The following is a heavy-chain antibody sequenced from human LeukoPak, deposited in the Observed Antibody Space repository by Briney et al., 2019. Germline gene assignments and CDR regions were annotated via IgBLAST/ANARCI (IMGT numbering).Heavy chain of an antibody. CDR2: ISGSGGST. Sequence: GGSLRLSCAASGFTFSNYAMSWVRQAPGKGLEWVSAISGSGGSTYYADSVKGRFTISRDNSKNTLYLQMNSLRAEDTAVYYCARGSAATYYYYGMDVWGQGTTVTVSS. CDR3: ARGSAATYYYYGMDV. J-gene: IGHJ6*02. D-gene: IGHD2-15*01. CDR1: GFTFSNYA. V-gene: IGHV3-23*01.